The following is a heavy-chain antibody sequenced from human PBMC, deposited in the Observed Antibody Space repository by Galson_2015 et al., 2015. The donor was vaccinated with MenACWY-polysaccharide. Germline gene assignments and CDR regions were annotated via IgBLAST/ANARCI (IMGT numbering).Heavy chain of an antibody. V-gene: IGHV3-48*03. Sequence: SLRLSCAASGFTFSTYEMNWVRQSPEKGLQWIAYISGGGAMIHYADSFEGRFTISRGNAKDSLYLEMNSLTAEDTGLYYCARDRGSYDAYDIWGQGTVVSVSS. CDR1: GFTFSTYE. J-gene: IGHJ3*02. CDR2: ISGGGAMI. CDR3: ARDRGSYDAYDI. D-gene: IGHD5-18*01.